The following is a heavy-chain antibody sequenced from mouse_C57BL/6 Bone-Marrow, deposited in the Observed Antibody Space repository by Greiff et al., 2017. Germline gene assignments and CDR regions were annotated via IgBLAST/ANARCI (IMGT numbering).Heavy chain of an antibody. V-gene: IGHV1-64*01. CDR2: IHPNSGST. CDR1: GYTFTSYW. Sequence: QVKLQQPGAELVKPGASVKLSCKASGYTFTSYWMHWVKQRPGQGLEWIGMIHPNSGSTYYNEKFKSKATLTVDKSSSTAYMQLSSLTSEDAAVYYSCDYDVGGFDYWGQGTTLTVSS. D-gene: IGHD2-4*01. J-gene: IGHJ2*01. CDR3: CDYDVGGFDY.